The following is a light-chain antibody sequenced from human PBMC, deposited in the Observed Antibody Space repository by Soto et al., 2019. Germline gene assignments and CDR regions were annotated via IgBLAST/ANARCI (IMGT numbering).Light chain of an antibody. Sequence: EIVLTQSPGTLSLSPGERATLSCRASQSVTSGYLGWYQQKPGQAPSLLIYGASSRATGISDRFSGRGSGTDFTLTISILEPEDSAVYYCQQYATSPPMYTFGQGTKVEIK. CDR1: QSVTSGY. V-gene: IGKV3-20*01. CDR3: QQYATSPPMYT. J-gene: IGKJ2*01. CDR2: GAS.